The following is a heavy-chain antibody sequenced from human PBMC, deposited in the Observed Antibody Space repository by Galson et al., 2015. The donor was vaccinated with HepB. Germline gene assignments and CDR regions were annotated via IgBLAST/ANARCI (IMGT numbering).Heavy chain of an antibody. CDR2: ISHTVGRT. CDR3: AKGGWLQSRGVLDS. V-gene: IGHV3-23*01. Sequence: SLRLSCAASGFIFSNYALTWVRQTPGKGLEWVSTISHTVGRTYYADSVKGRFIISRDNSKNTVYLQMNSLRAEDTAVYYCAKGGWLQSRGVLDSWGQGNLVTVSS. CDR1: GFIFSNYA. J-gene: IGHJ4*02. D-gene: IGHD5-24*01.